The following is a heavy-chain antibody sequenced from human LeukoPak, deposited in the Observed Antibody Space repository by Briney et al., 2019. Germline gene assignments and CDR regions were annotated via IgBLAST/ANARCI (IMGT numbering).Heavy chain of an antibody. J-gene: IGHJ3*01. D-gene: IGHD5-24*01. Sequence: PGGSLRLSCAAAGFTVAVYGMSWVRQAPGKGLGWDAGINWFGGSTGYADSVKGRFIICRDNAKNCLYLQMNSLRAEDTALYYCARDRRRDGYNFFPRVPPNLWGQGTMVTVSS. V-gene: IGHV3-20*04. CDR2: INWFGGST. CDR3: ARDRRRDGYNFFPRVPPNL. CDR1: GFTVAVYG.